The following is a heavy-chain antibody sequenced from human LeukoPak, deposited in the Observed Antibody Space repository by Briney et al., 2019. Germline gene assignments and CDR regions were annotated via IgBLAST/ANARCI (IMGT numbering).Heavy chain of an antibody. CDR3: ARRNGGPNNWFDP. V-gene: IGHV3-33*01. CDR1: GFTFSSYG. J-gene: IGHJ5*02. CDR2: IWYDGSNK. Sequence: GRSLRLSCAASGFTFSSYGMHWVRQAPGKGLEWVAVIWYDGSNKYYADSVKGRFTISRDNSKNTLYLQMNSLRAEDTAAYYCARRNGGPNNWFDPWGQGTLVTVSS. D-gene: IGHD7-27*01.